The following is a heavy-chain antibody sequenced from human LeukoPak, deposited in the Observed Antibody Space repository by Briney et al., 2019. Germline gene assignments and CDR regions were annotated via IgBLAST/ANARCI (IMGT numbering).Heavy chain of an antibody. CDR2: IKQDGSEK. Sequence: GGSLRLSCAASGFTFGSYWMSWVRQAPGKGLEWVANIKQDGSEKYYVDSVKGRFTISRDNAKNSLYLQMNSLRAEDTAVYYCARVPRWVSQYYYDSSGYSAYYFDYWGQGTLVTVSS. CDR3: ARVPRWVSQYYYDSSGYSAYYFDY. CDR1: GFTFGSYW. J-gene: IGHJ4*02. V-gene: IGHV3-7*01. D-gene: IGHD3-22*01.